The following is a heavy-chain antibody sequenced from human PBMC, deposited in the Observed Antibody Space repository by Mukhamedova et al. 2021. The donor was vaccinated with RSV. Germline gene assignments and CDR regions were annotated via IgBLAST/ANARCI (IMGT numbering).Heavy chain of an antibody. Sequence: SKANSYATAYAASVKGRFTISRDDSKNTAYLQMNSLKTEDTAVYYCTSRIMITFGGVIVKPLVDYWGQGTLVTVSS. CDR2: SKANSYAT. V-gene: IGHV3-73*01. D-gene: IGHD3-16*02. J-gene: IGHJ4*02. CDR3: TSRIMITFGGVIVKPLVDY.